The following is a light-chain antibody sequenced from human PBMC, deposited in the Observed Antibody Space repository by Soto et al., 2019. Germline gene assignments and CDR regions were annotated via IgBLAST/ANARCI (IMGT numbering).Light chain of an antibody. CDR2: AAA. J-gene: IGKJ2*01. Sequence: EIVLTQSPGTLSLSPGERATLSCRASQSVSTTYLAWYQHKPGQAPRLLFYAAASRATGIPDRFSASVSGTNFTSTVSRFENDDLAIYYCQQYGGSPYTFIQWTKLEIK. V-gene: IGKV3-20*01. CDR1: QSVSTTY. CDR3: QQYGGSPYT.